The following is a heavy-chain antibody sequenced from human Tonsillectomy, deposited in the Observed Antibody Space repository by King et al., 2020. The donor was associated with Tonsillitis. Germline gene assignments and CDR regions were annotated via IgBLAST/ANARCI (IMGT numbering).Heavy chain of an antibody. Sequence: VQLVESGGGVVQPGRSLRLSCAASGFTLSSYGMHRVSQAPGKGLERVAVISYDGSIKNNANSVKGRFTISRDNSKNTLYLQMNSLRAEHTAVYYCAKDAHIVVVPAAIYWFDPWGQGTLVTVSS. CDR3: AKDAHIVVVPAAIYWFDP. V-gene: IGHV3-30*18. D-gene: IGHD2-2*01. CDR1: GFTLSSYG. J-gene: IGHJ5*02. CDR2: ISYDGSIK.